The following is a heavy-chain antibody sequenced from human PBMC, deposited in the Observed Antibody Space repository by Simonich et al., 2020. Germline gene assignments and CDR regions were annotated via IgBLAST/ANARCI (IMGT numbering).Heavy chain of an antibody. CDR1: GFTFSSYD. CDR2: ISGSGGST. J-gene: IGHJ3*02. V-gene: IGHV3-23*01. Sequence: GGGLVQPGGSLRLSCAASGFTFSSYDMSWVPQAPGKGLDWVSAISGSGGSTYYADSVKGRFTISRNNSKNTLYLQMNSLRAEDTAVYYCAKDLGERITMIVVVIDAFDIWGQGTMVTVSS. D-gene: IGHD3-22*01. CDR3: AKDLGERITMIVVVIDAFDI.